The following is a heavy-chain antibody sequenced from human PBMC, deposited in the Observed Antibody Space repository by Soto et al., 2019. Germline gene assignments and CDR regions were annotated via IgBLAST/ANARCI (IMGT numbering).Heavy chain of an antibody. D-gene: IGHD3-3*01. V-gene: IGHV3-21*01. Sequence: EVQLEESGGGLVKPGGSLRLSCSASGFTFRRYDMNWVRQAPGKGLEWVSSISSSSISIHYGDSVKGRFTISRDNARNVLYLQMNSLRAEDTAVYFCARLYDVWTNGMDVWGQGTTVTVS. CDR1: GFTFRRYD. CDR2: ISSSSISI. CDR3: ARLYDVWTNGMDV. J-gene: IGHJ6*02.